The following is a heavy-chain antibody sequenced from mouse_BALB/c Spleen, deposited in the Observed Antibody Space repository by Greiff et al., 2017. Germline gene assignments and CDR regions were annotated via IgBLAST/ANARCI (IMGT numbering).Heavy chain of an antibody. Sequence: VKVVESGAELMKPGASVKISCKATGYTFSSYWIEWVKQRPGHGLEWIGEILPGSGSTNYNEKFKGKATFTADTSSNTAYMQLSSLTSEDSAVYYCARGWFAYWGQGTLVTVSA. CDR1: GYTFSSYW. CDR3: ARGWFAY. J-gene: IGHJ3*01. V-gene: IGHV1-9*01. CDR2: ILPGSGST.